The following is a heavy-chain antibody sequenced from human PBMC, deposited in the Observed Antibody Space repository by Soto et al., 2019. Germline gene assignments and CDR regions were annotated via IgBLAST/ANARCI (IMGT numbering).Heavy chain of an antibody. CDR2: TYYRSKWYN. CDR1: GDSVSSNSAA. Sequence: SQTLYLNCAISGDSVSSNSAAWNWIRQSPSRGLEWLGRTYYRSKWYNDYAVSVKSRITINPDTSKNQFSLQLNPVTPEDTAVYYCARAASDFSSGYLYYLNYWRQGTLVTVSS. D-gene: IGHD3-22*01. CDR3: ARAASDFSSGYLYYLNY. J-gene: IGHJ4*02. V-gene: IGHV6-1*01.